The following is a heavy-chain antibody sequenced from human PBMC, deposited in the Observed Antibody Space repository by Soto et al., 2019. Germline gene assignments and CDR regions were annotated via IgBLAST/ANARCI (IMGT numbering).Heavy chain of an antibody. CDR1: GFTFSSYS. CDR2: ISSSSSTI. Sequence: PGGSLRLSCAASGFTFSSYSMNWVRQAPGKGLEWVSYISSSSSTIYYADSVKGRFTISRDNAKNSLYLQMNSLRDEDTAVYYCARGEDIVVVVAAKPGYYYYGMDVWGQGTTVTVSS. D-gene: IGHD2-15*01. CDR3: ARGEDIVVVVAAKPGYYYYGMDV. V-gene: IGHV3-48*02. J-gene: IGHJ6*02.